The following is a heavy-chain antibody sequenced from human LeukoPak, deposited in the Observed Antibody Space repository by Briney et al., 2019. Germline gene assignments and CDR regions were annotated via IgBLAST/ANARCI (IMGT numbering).Heavy chain of an antibody. CDR3: AKEMAYDFWSGQFDY. J-gene: IGHJ4*02. V-gene: IGHV3-23*01. D-gene: IGHD3-3*01. CDR2: MSGRGDRT. Sequence: TGGSLRLSCAVSGFTFSRYAINWVRQAPGKGLECVSGMSGRGDRTFYADSVKGRFIISRDSSTNTQYLQMNSLRAEDTAVYYCAKEMAYDFWSGQFDYWGQGILVTVSS. CDR1: GFTFSRYA.